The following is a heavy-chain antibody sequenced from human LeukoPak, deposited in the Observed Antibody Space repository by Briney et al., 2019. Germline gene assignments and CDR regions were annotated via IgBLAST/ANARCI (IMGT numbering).Heavy chain of an antibody. D-gene: IGHD2-2*01. V-gene: IGHV4-34*01. CDR2: INHSGST. J-gene: IGHJ4*02. CDR3: ARGLVGYCSSTSCYAPLYFDY. Sequence: SETLSLTCAVYGGSFSGYYWSWIRQPPGKGLERIGEINHSGSTNYNPSLKSRVTISVDTSKNQFSLKLSSVTAADTTVYYCARGLVGYCSSTSCYAPLYFDYWGQGTLVSVSS. CDR1: GGSFSGYY.